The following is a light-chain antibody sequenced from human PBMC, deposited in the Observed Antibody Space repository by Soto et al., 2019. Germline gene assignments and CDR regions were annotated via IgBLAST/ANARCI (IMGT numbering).Light chain of an antibody. CDR1: SSNIGSNS. Sequence: QSVLTQPPSASGTPGQRVTISCSGSSSNIGSNSVNWYQQLPGTAPKLLMYSSNQRPSGVPDRFSGSKAGTSASLAISGLHSEVEADYYCAPWDDSLCGVVFGGGTKLTVL. J-gene: IGLJ2*01. CDR3: APWDDSLCGVV. V-gene: IGLV1-44*01. CDR2: SSN.